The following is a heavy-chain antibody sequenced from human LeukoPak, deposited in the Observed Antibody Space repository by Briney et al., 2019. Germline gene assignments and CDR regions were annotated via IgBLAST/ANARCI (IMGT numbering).Heavy chain of an antibody. CDR2: LNSDGSST. CDR1: GFTFSSSW. CDR3: ARDRSTGEEDY. V-gene: IGHV3-74*01. J-gene: IGHJ4*02. D-gene: IGHD7-27*01. Sequence: GGSLRLSCAASGFTFSSSWMHWVRQAPGKGLVWVSRLNSDGSSTSYADSVKGRFTISRDNAKNTLYLQMNSLRAEDTAVYYCARDRSTGEEDYWGQGTLVTVSS.